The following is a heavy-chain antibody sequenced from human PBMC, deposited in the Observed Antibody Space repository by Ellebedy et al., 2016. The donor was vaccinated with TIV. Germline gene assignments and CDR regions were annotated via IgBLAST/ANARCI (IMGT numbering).Heavy chain of an antibody. D-gene: IGHD2-2*02. Sequence: PGGSLRLSCAASGFSFGTYGMPWVRQAPGKGLEWVAVIVYDGSTKYYTDSVKGRFSISRDNARNSMYLQMDSLGAEDTAVYYCLRSRAEYTNSWGGYWGQGTLVTVSS. CDR2: IVYDGSTK. CDR1: GFSFGTYG. CDR3: LRSRAEYTNSWGGY. J-gene: IGHJ4*02. V-gene: IGHV3-30*03.